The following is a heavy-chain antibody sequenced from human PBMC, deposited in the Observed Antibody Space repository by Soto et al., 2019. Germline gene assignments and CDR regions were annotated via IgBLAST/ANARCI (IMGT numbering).Heavy chain of an antibody. CDR1: GFIFSDYA. J-gene: IGHJ4*02. CDR3: AKARHSTSWFGLEADL. CDR2: ISYGGDNK. Sequence: QVQLVESGGGVVQPGRSLRLSCAASGFIFSDYAMHWVRQAPGKGLEWGAVISYGGDNKYYADSVRGRFAISRDNLKNTLEVQMNSLNPEDTAVYHCAKARHSTSWFGLEADLWGQGTLVTVSS. D-gene: IGHD6-13*01. V-gene: IGHV3-30*09.